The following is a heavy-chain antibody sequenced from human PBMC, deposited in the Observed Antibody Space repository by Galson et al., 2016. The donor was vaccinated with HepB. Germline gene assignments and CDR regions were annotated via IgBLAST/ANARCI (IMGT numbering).Heavy chain of an antibody. D-gene: IGHD6-13*01. J-gene: IGHJ6*02. V-gene: IGHV3-66*01. CDR1: EFTVSRRY. CDR3: ARDRAAADNYGMDV. Sequence: SLRLSCADSEFTVSRRYMSWIRQAPGKGLEWVSVIYDGGRTYYADAVKGRFTISRDDSENTLYLQMDSLRAEDTAVYYCARDRAAADNYGMDVWGQGTTVTVSS. CDR2: IYDGGRT.